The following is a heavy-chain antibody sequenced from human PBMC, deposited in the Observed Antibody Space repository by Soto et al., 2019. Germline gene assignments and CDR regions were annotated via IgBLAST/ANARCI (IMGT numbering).Heavy chain of an antibody. CDR3: ATRDPGHY. J-gene: IGHJ4*02. Sequence: QVQLVQSGAEVKKPGASVKVSCKASGYTFTTYYMHWVRQAPGQGLEWMGIISPAGGRTSYAQKLQGRVTMTRDTSTSTVYMELSSLRSEDTAVYYCATRDPGHYWGQGTLVTVSS. CDR1: GYTFTTYY. CDR2: ISPAGGRT. V-gene: IGHV1-46*01.